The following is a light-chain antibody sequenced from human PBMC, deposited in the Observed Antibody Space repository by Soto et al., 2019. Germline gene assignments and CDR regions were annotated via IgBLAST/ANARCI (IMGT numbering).Light chain of an antibody. CDR3: CSFAGSVV. CDR1: STDVGGYNF. V-gene: IGLV2-11*01. Sequence: QSVLTQPRSVSGSPGQSVTIFCAGTSTDVGGYNFVSWYQQHPGKAPKLMIYDVNKRPSGVPDRFSGSKSGNTASLNISGLHAEDEADYYCCSFAGSVVFGTGTKVTVL. J-gene: IGLJ1*01. CDR2: DVN.